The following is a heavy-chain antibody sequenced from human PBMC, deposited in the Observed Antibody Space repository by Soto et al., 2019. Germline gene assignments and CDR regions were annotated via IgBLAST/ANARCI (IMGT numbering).Heavy chain of an antibody. CDR2: IIPMLAAP. J-gene: IGHJ2*01. CDR1: GGSFRTYA. V-gene: IGHV1-69*01. D-gene: IGHD2-21*01. CDR3: ARVGPPSPSVIWFFDL. Sequence: QGQLVQSGAEVKKPGSSVKVSCKASGGSFRTYAINWVRQAPGQGLEWMGGIIPMLAAPTYAQKFQGRLTITAYESTNTVYMELSSLTSEDTAVYYCARVGPPSPSVIWFFDLWGRGTLVTVSS.